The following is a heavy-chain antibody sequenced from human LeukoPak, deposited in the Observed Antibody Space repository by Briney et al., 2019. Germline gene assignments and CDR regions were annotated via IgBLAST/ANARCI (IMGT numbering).Heavy chain of an antibody. CDR2: INPNSGGT. V-gene: IGHV1-2*02. J-gene: IGHJ4*02. D-gene: IGHD3-10*01. Sequence: AAVKVSCKASGYTFTGYYMHWVRPAPGQGREWMGWINPNSGGTNYAQKFQGRVTISRDTSISTAYMELSRRRADDAAVYYCARGKIRGAIDYWGQGTLVTVSS. CDR1: GYTFTGYY. CDR3: ARGKIRGAIDY.